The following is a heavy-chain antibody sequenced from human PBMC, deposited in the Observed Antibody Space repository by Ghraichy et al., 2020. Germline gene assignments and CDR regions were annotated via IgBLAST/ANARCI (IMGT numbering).Heavy chain of an antibody. D-gene: IGHD3-22*01. CDR3: ARSYYYDSSGYYYWYFDL. CDR1: GYSFTSYW. Sequence: ESLNISCKGSGYSFTSYWIGWVRQMPGKGLEWMGIIYPGDSDTRYSPSFQGQVTISADKSISTAYLQWSSLKASDTAMYYCARSYYYDSSGYYYWYFDLWGRGTLVTVSS. CDR2: IYPGDSDT. V-gene: IGHV5-51*01. J-gene: IGHJ2*01.